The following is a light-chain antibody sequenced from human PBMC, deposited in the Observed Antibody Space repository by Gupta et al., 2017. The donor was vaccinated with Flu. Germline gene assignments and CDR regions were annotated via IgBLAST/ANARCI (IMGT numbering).Light chain of an antibody. CDR2: DVS. J-gene: IGLJ1*01. Sequence: QSALTQPASVSGSPGQSITISCTGTSSDVGGYNYVSWYQQRPGKAPKLMIYDVSNRASGVSYRFSGSKSGNTASLTISGLKAEDETDYYCSSYTDTSTFYVFGTGTKVTVL. CDR1: SSDVGGYNY. CDR3: SSYTDTSTFYV. V-gene: IGLV2-14*01.